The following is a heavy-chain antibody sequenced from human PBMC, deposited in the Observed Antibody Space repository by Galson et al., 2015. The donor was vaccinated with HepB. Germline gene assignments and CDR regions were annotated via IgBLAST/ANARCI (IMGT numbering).Heavy chain of an antibody. CDR2: IIPILGTA. D-gene: IGHD3-22*01. CDR3: ARERRSYYYDSSGYYYFDY. J-gene: IGHJ4*02. CDR1: GGTFSSYA. Sequence: SVKVSCKASGGTFSSYAISWVRQAPGQGLEWMGGIIPILGTANYAQKFQGRVTITADKSTSTAYMELSSLRSEDTAVYYCARERRSYYYDSSGYYYFDYWGQGTLVTVSS. V-gene: IGHV1-69*06.